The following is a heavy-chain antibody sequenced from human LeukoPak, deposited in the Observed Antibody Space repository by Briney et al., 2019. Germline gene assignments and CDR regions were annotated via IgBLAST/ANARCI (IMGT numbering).Heavy chain of an antibody. V-gene: IGHV4-34*01. CDR1: GGSFSGYY. Sequence: SETLSLTCAVYGGSFSGYYWSWIRQPPGKGLEWIGEINHSGSTNYNPSLKSRVTISVDTSKNQFSLKLSSVTAADTAVYYCARVRTIFGVVTPWGYYYMDVWGKGTTVTVSS. D-gene: IGHD3-3*01. CDR2: INHSGST. CDR3: ARVRTIFGVVTPWGYYYMDV. J-gene: IGHJ6*03.